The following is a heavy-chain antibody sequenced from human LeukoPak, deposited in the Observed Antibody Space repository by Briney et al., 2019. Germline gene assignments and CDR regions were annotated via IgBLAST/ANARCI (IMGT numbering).Heavy chain of an antibody. CDR2: IYYSGST. CDR3: ARRPRNSGSDDGPSGLDY. J-gene: IGHJ4*02. Sequence: NPSETLSLTCTVSGGSIRSGGHYWSWIRQHPGKGLEWIGYIYYSGSTFYNPSLKSRVTILADTSKNQFSLKLRSVTAADTAVYYCARRPRNSGSDDGPSGLDYWGQGTLVTVSS. CDR1: GGSIRSGGHY. V-gene: IGHV4-31*03. D-gene: IGHD1-26*01.